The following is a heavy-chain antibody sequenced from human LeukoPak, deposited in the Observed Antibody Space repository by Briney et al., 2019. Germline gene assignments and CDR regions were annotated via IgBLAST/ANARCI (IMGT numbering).Heavy chain of an antibody. CDR1: GSTFTGYW. Sequence: GGPREISCQRSGSTFTGYWIGGAGKLPGKGWKGMAIINPDESDTRYSPSFQVQVTISAHKSISTAYLQSSSLKASDTAMYYCARGYCSTTRCYYFDLWGQGTLVTVSS. V-gene: IGHV5-51*01. CDR3: ARGYCSTTRCYYFDL. D-gene: IGHD2-2*01. J-gene: IGHJ4*02. CDR2: INPDESDT.